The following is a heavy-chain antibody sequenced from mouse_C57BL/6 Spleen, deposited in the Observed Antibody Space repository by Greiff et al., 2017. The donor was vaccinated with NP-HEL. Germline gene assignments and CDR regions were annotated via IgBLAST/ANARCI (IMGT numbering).Heavy chain of an antibody. V-gene: IGHV1-52*01. J-gene: IGHJ2*01. Sequence: VQLQQPGAELVRPGSSVKLSCKASGYTFTSYWMHWVKQRPIQGLEWIGNIDPSDSETHYNQKFKDKATLTVDKSSSTAYVQLSSLTSEDSAVYYCARSPFITTVVDYWGQGTTLTVSS. CDR1: GYTFTSYW. CDR2: IDPSDSET. D-gene: IGHD1-1*01. CDR3: ARSPFITTVVDY.